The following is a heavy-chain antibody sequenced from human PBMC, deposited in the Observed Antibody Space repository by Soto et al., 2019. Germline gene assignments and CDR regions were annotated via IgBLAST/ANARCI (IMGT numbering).Heavy chain of an antibody. CDR1: GYGFTSSW. V-gene: IGHV5-51*01. Sequence: PGESLKISCKGSGYGFTSSWIGRVRQMPVKGLEWMGIIYPGDSDTRYSPSFPGQVTISADKSISTAYLQWSSLKASDTAMYYCASGGNGSLYYFDYWGQGTLVTVSS. J-gene: IGHJ4*02. CDR3: ASGGNGSLYYFDY. CDR2: IYPGDSDT. D-gene: IGHD3-10*01.